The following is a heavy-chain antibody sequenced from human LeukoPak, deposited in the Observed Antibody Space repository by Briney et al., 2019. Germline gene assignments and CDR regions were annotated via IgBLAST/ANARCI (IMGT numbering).Heavy chain of an antibody. CDR3: AKDMIQRVLPIYDY. V-gene: IGHV3-23*01. CDR2: ISGSGGST. J-gene: IGHJ4*02. Sequence: GGSLRLSCAASGFTFSSYAMSWVRQAPGKGLEWVSAISGSGGSTYYVDSVKGRFTISRDNSKNTLYLQMDSLRAEDTAVYYCAKDMIQRVLPIYDYWGQGTLVTVSS. D-gene: IGHD3-22*01. CDR1: GFTFSSYA.